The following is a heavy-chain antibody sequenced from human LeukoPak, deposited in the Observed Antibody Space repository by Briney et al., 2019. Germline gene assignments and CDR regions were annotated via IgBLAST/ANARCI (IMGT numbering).Heavy chain of an antibody. CDR3: ARDCSGGTCYLGVLDY. Sequence: SETLSLTCTVSGGSISSSSYYWGWIRQPPGKGLEWIGSIYYSGSTYYNPSLKSRVAMSVDTSKNQFSLDLTSVIAADAAVYYCARDCSGGTCYLGVLDYWGQGIRVTVSS. J-gene: IGHJ4*02. CDR1: GGSISSSSYY. CDR2: IYYSGST. D-gene: IGHD2-15*01. V-gene: IGHV4-39*07.